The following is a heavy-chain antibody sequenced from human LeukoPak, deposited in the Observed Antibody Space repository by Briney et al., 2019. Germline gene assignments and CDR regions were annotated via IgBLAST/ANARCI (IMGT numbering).Heavy chain of an antibody. Sequence: GGSLRLSCAVSGFTFSSYRMSWVRQAPGKGLEWVSSISTSSSSKYYADSVKGRFTISRDNAKNSLDLQMNSLRAEDTAVYYCARAATDGDYFDYWGQGTLVTVSS. CDR3: ARAATDGDYFDY. CDR2: ISTSSSSK. CDR1: GFTFSSYR. J-gene: IGHJ4*02. V-gene: IGHV3-21*04. D-gene: IGHD5-12*01.